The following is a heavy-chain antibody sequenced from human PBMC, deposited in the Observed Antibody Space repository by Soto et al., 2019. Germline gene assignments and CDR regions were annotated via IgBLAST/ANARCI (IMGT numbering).Heavy chain of an antibody. CDR3: AGGLAAAGTLGWFDP. J-gene: IGHJ5*02. D-gene: IGHD6-13*01. V-gene: IGHV1-2*02. Sequence: ASVKVSCKASGYTFTGYYMHWVRQAPGQGLEWMGWINPNSGGTDYAQKFQGRVTMTRDTSISTAYMELSRLRSDDTAVYYCAGGLAAAGTLGWFDPWGQGTMVAVSS. CDR2: INPNSGGT. CDR1: GYTFTGYY.